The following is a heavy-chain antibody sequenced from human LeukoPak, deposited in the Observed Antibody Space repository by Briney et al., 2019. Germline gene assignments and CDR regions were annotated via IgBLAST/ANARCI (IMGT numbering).Heavy chain of an antibody. CDR2: IGGSGGDI. V-gene: IGHV3-23*01. CDR1: GFTLSSFW. D-gene: IGHD6-6*01. CDR3: AKGVVTPRPHYFDY. J-gene: IGHJ4*02. Sequence: GGSLRLSCAASGFTLSSFWMHWVRQAPGKGLEWVSAIGGSGGDIYYTDSVKGRFTISRDNSKSTLYLQMNSLRVEDTAVYYCAKGVVTPRPHYFDYWGQGTLVTVSS.